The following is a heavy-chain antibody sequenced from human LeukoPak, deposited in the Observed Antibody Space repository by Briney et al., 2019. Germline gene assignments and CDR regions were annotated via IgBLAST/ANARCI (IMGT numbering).Heavy chain of an antibody. CDR1: GFTLSDYT. J-gene: IGHJ6*02. D-gene: IGHD3-3*01. Sequence: PGGSLRLSCAASGFTLSDYTINWVRQAPGKGLEWVSQISGGGTTTYYADSVKGRFAISRDNAKNSLYLQMNSLRAEDTAVYYRARATYYDFWSGYPMGPYYYGMDVWGQGTTVTVS. CDR2: ISGGGTTT. V-gene: IGHV3-11*04. CDR3: ARATYYDFWSGYPMGPYYYGMDV.